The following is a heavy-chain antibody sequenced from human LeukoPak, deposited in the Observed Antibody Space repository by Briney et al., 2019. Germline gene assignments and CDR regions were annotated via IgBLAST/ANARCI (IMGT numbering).Heavy chain of an antibody. J-gene: IGHJ5*02. Sequence: SVKVSCKASGGTFSSYAISWVRQAPGQGLEWMGGIIPIFGTANYAQKFQGRVTITTDESTSTAYMELSSLRSEDTAVYYCARRRDLSGSYFGWFDPWGQGTLVTVSS. CDR2: IIPIFGTA. CDR1: GGTFSSYA. CDR3: ARRRDLSGSYFGWFDP. D-gene: IGHD1-26*01. V-gene: IGHV1-69*05.